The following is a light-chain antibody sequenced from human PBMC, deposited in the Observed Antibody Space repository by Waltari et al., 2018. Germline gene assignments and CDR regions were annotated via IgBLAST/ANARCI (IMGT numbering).Light chain of an antibody. CDR1: QTLLYSSNNKNY. J-gene: IGKJ5*01. CDR3: QQYYSTPPT. CDR2: WAS. V-gene: IGKV4-1*01. Sequence: DIVMTQSPDSLAVSLGERAPINCKSSQTLLYSSNNKNYLAWYQQKPGQPPKLLISWASARESGVPDRFSGSGSGTDFTLTISSLQAEDVAVYYCQQYYSTPPTFGQGTRLEIK.